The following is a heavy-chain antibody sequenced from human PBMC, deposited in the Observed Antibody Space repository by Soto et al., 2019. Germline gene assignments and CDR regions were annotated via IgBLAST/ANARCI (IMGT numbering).Heavy chain of an antibody. CDR1: VESVGSGDGD. Sequence: SEALSLTSSVSVESVGSGDGDWGWILNRPGKGLELIGNIYNSGSTNYNPSLKSRVSISVDTSKIHFSLRLTSVTAADTAVYYCARGDDYGDFRDAFDIWGQGTMVTVSS. V-gene: IGHV4-30-4*01. CDR3: ARGDDYGDFRDAFDI. J-gene: IGHJ3*02. CDR2: IYNSGST. D-gene: IGHD4-17*01.